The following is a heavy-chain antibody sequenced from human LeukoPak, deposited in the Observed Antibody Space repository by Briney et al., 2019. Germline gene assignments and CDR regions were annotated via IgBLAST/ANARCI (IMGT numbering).Heavy chain of an antibody. CDR3: TTDLAAVGKGELDY. CDR2: FKSKTAT. J-gene: IGHJ4*02. V-gene: IGHV3-15*01. Sequence: PGGSLRLSCAASGFALSSAWMNWVRQAPGKGLEWVGHFKSKTATNYAAPVKGRFTFSSDDSQNTLYLQMSSLKTEDTAVYYCTTDLAAVGKGELDYWGQGTLVTVSS. CDR1: GFALSSAW. D-gene: IGHD6-13*01.